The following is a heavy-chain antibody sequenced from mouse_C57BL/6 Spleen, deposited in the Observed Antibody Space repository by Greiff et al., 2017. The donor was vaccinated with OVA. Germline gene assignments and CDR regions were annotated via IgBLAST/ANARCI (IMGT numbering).Heavy chain of an antibody. D-gene: IGHD2-2*01. CDR1: GYTFTSYT. CDR3: ASPYGYDETWFAY. J-gene: IGHJ3*01. Sequence: VKLMESGAELARPGASVKMSCKASGYTFTSYTMHWVKQRPGQGLEWIGYINPSSGYTKYNQKFKDKATLTADKSSSTAYMQLSSLTSEDSAVYYCASPYGYDETWFAYWGQGTLVTVSA. CDR2: INPSSGYT. V-gene: IGHV1-4*01.